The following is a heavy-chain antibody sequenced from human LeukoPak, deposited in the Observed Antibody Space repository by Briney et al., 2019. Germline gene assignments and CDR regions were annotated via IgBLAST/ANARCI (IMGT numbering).Heavy chain of an antibody. V-gene: IGHV4-30-2*01. CDR2: IYHSGST. J-gene: IGHJ6*02. CDR3: ARNPLYSSSWYYYGMDV. D-gene: IGHD6-13*01. Sequence: SQTLSLTCTVSGGSISSGGYYWSWIRQPPGKGLEWIGYIYHSGSTYYNPSLKSRVTISVDRSKNQFSLKLSSVTAADTAVYYCARNPLYSSSWYYYGMDVWGQGTTVTVSS. CDR1: GGSISSGGYY.